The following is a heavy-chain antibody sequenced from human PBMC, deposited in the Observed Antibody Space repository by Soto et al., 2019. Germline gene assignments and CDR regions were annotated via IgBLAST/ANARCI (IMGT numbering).Heavy chain of an antibody. J-gene: IGHJ4*02. CDR3: GKGREPEYSSSIFFDF. V-gene: IGHV3-53*01. D-gene: IGHD6-6*01. CDR2: IYSGGST. CDR1: GLTVSRTQ. Sequence: EVQLVEAGGGLIQPGGSLRLSCAVSGLTVSRTQMSWVRQAPGKGLQWVSVIYSGGSTYYANAVKGRFTISRDISENTVYLELDKLTVDHPAVYYCGKGREPEYSSSIFFDFWGRGTLVTVSS.